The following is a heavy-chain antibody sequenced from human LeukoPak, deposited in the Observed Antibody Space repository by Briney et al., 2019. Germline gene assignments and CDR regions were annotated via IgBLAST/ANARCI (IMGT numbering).Heavy chain of an antibody. Sequence: ASVKDSCKASGYNFTSYGISWVRQAPGQGLEWMGWISAYNGNTNYAQKLQGRVTMTTDTSTSTAYMELRSLRSDDTAVYYCARLGYSSSWYWMGGYYYYVDVWGKGTTVTVSS. CDR2: ISAYNGNT. D-gene: IGHD6-13*01. CDR3: ARLGYSSSWYWMGGYYYYVDV. V-gene: IGHV1-18*01. J-gene: IGHJ6*03. CDR1: GYNFTSYG.